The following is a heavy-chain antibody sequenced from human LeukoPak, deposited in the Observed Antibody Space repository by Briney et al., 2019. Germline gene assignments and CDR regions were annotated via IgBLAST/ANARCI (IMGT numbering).Heavy chain of an antibody. V-gene: IGHV3-23*01. CDR3: AKGGDRSGSLGGNGMDV. CDR1: LFTLSDYA. CDR2: TSASGGKT. D-gene: IGHD6-19*01. Sequence: GGSLRLSCAASLFTLSDYAMNWVRHAPETGLEWVSGTSASGGKTYFADSVKARFTISRDNSKNNLWLKMSSLRAEDRAVYYCAKGGDRSGSLGGNGMDVWGQGTKVTVSS. J-gene: IGHJ6*02.